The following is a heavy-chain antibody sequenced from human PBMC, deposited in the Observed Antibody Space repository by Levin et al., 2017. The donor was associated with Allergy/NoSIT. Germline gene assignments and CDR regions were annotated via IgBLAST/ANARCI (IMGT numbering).Heavy chain of an antibody. J-gene: IGHJ4*02. Sequence: GGSLRLSCAASGFTFSTYAMSWVRQAPGKGLEWVSVISAGGGNTNYADSVKGRFTISRDNSTDTLYLQMNSLTAEDTAVYYCAKAGSSWYIEIDHWGQGTLVTVSS. CDR1: GFTFSTYA. V-gene: IGHV3-23*01. D-gene: IGHD6-13*01. CDR2: ISAGGGNT. CDR3: AKAGSSWYIEIDH.